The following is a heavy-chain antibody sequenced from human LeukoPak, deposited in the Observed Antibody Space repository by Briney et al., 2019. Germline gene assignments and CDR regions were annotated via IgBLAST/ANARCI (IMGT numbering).Heavy chain of an antibody. J-gene: IGHJ4*02. CDR3: ARSGYSYGLVDY. CDR2: ICYNGDT. Sequence: SETLSLTCTVSGGSISSDYWSWIRQPPGKGLEWIGYICYNGDTNYNPSLKSRVTISVDTSKNQFSLKLSSVTAADTAVYYCARSGYSYGLVDYWGQGTLVTVSS. D-gene: IGHD5-18*01. CDR1: GGSISSDY. V-gene: IGHV4-59*01.